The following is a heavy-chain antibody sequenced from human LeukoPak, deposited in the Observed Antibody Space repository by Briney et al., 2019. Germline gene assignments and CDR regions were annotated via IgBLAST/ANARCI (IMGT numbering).Heavy chain of an antibody. D-gene: IGHD1-26*01. CDR1: GFTFISYA. Sequence: TGGSLRLSCAASGFTFISYAMSWVRQAPGKGLEWVPSLSGNAGRPYYADSVKGRFTISRDNSKNTLYLQMNSLRAEDTAVYYCAKDHRDSGNYYYYYGLDVWGQGTMVTVSS. CDR3: AKDHRDSGNYYYYYGLDV. CDR2: LSGNAGRP. V-gene: IGHV3-23*01. J-gene: IGHJ6*02.